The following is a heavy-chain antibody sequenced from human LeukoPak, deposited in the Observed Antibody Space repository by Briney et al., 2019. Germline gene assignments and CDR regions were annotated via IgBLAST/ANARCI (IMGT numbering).Heavy chain of an antibody. J-gene: IGHJ4*02. V-gene: IGHV3-74*01. Sequence: GGPLRLSCAASGFTFSSYWMHWVRQAPGKGLVWVSRINTDGSSTSYADSVKGRFTISRDNAKNSLFLQLNSLRAEDTAVYYCARKTYHYDSGSYSKSYYFDYWGQGTLVTVSS. CDR1: GFTFSSYW. CDR2: INTDGSST. CDR3: ARKTYHYDSGSYSKSYYFDY. D-gene: IGHD3-10*01.